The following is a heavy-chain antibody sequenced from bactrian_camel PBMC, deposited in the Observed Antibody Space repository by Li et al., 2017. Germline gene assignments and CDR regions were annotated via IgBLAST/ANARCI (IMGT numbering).Heavy chain of an antibody. D-gene: IGHD1*01. CDR1: GDTDNNNC. V-gene: IGHV3S53*01. CDR3: AADCRVGSYLLRIPSEWSN. J-gene: IGHJ4*01. CDR2: IDSGGST. Sequence: HVQLVESGGGSVQTGGSLRLSCAASGDTDNNNCMGWFRQAPGKEREGVASIDSGGSTSYADSVKGRFTISQDNDNNTLYLQMNSLKPEDTATYYCAADCRVGSYLLRIPSEWSNWGQGTQVTVS.